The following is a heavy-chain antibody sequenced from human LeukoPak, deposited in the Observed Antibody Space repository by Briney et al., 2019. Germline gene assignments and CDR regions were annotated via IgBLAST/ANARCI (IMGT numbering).Heavy chain of an antibody. CDR1: GFTFDDYA. V-gene: IGHV3-43D*03. J-gene: IGHJ4*02. CDR3: AKGLSGSYYLDYFDY. Sequence: GGSLRLSCAASGFTFDDYAMHWVRQAPGKGLEWVSLISWDGGSTYYADSVKGRFTISRDNAKNSLYLQMNSLRAEDMALYYCAKGLSGSYYLDYFDYWGQGTLVTVSS. CDR2: ISWDGGST. D-gene: IGHD1-26*01.